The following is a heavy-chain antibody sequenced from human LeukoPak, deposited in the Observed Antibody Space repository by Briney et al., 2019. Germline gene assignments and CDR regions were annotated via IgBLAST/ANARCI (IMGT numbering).Heavy chain of an antibody. CDR1: GYTFTSYG. J-gene: IGHJ6*03. CDR2: ISAYNGNT. V-gene: IGHV1-18*01. CDR3: ARVVVGGSYSYYYYYMDV. Sequence: ASVKVSCXASGYTFTSYGISWVRQARGQGLEWMGWISAYNGNTNYAQKLQGRVTMTTDTSTSTAYMELRSLRSDDTAVYYCARVVVGGSYSYYYYYMDVWGKGTTVTVSS. D-gene: IGHD1-26*01.